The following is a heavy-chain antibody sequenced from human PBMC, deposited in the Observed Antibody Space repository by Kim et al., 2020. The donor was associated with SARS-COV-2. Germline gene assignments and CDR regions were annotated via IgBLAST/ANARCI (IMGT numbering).Heavy chain of an antibody. D-gene: IGHD5-12*01. Sequence: RDKDYIDSMKGRFTISRDNAKNSLYLQMGSLRAADTAVYYCARLVSATPNWGQGTLVTVSS. CDR3: ARLVSATPN. J-gene: IGHJ4*02. V-gene: IGHV3-7*01. CDR2: RDK.